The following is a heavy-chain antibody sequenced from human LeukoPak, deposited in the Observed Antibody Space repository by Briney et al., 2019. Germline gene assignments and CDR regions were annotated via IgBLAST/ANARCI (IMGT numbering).Heavy chain of an antibody. CDR3: AIRPTTEYYFDY. CDR1: GFTFSSYS. D-gene: IGHD4-17*01. Sequence: GGSLRLSCAASGFTFSSYSMNWVRQAPGKGLEWVSSISSSSSYIYYADSVKGRFTISRDNSKNTLYLQMNSLRAEDTAVYYCAIRPTTEYYFDYWGQGTLVTVSS. V-gene: IGHV3-21*04. CDR2: ISSSSSYI. J-gene: IGHJ4*02.